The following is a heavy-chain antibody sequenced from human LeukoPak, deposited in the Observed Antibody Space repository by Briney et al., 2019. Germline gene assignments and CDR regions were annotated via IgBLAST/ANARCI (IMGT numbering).Heavy chain of an antibody. Sequence: GGSLRLSCAASGFTFSSYGMSWVRQAPGKGLEWVSAVSGSGGTTDYADSVKGRFTISRDNSKNTLYLQMNNLRAEDTAVYYCAKQGWGYYDRSGYLNEAFDRWGQGAMVTDSS. D-gene: IGHD3-22*01. V-gene: IGHV3-23*01. CDR2: VSGSGGTT. CDR3: AKQGWGYYDRSGYLNEAFDR. CDR1: GFTFSSYG. J-gene: IGHJ3*02.